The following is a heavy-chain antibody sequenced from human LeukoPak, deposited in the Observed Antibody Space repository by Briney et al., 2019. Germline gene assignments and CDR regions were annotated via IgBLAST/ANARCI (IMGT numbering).Heavy chain of an antibody. CDR3: ARAVGKKGYSRGWYWHFDY. J-gene: IGHJ4*02. Sequence: SVKVSCKASGGTFSSYAISWVRQAPGQGLEWMGGFIPIFGTANYAQKFQGRVTITADESTSTAYMELSSLRSEDTAVYYCARAVGKKGYSRGWYWHFDYWGQGTLVTVSS. CDR1: GGTFSSYA. CDR2: FIPIFGTA. V-gene: IGHV1-69*01. D-gene: IGHD6-19*01.